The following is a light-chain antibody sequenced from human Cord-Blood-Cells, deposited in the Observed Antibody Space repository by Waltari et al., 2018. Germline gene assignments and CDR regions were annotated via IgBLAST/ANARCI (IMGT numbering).Light chain of an antibody. CDR2: YDS. CDR3: QVWNSSSDHNYV. V-gene: IGLV3-21*04. Sequence: SYVLTQPPSVSVAPGKTARITCGGNNIGRKSVHWYQQKPGQAPVLVSYYDSDRPSGIPERFSGSNSGTTATLTISRVEAGDEADYYCQVWNSSSDHNYVFGTGTKVTVL. CDR1: NIGRKS. J-gene: IGLJ1*01.